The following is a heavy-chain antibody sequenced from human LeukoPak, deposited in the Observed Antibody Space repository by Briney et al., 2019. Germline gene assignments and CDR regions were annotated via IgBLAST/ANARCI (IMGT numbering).Heavy chain of an antibody. CDR3: ARGSTLLWFGELSSWFDP. CDR1: GGSFSGYY. J-gene: IGHJ5*02. D-gene: IGHD3-10*01. CDR2: INHSGST. V-gene: IGHV4-34*01. Sequence: PSETLSLTCAVYGGSFSGYYWSWIRQPPGKGLEWIGEINHSGSTNYNPSLKSRVTISVDTSKNQFSLKLSSVTAADTAVYYCARGSTLLWFGELSSWFDPWGQGTLVTVSS.